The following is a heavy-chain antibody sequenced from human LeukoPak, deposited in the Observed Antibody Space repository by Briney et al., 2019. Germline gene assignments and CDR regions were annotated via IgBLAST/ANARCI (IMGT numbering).Heavy chain of an antibody. Sequence: SETLSLTCTVSGGSISSSSYYWGWIRQPPGKGLEWIGSIYYSGSTYYNPSLKSRVTISVDTSKNQFSLKLSSVTAADTAVYYWARGIAAAGSLWFDPWGQGTLVTVSS. CDR1: GGSISSSSYY. V-gene: IGHV4-39*07. CDR2: IYYSGST. D-gene: IGHD6-13*01. CDR3: ARGIAAAGSLWFDP. J-gene: IGHJ5*02.